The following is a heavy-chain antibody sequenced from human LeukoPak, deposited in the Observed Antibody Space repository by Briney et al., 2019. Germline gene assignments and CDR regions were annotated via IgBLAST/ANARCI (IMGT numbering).Heavy chain of an antibody. J-gene: IGHJ4*02. CDR3: ARVYYGSGSYYNHFDY. Sequence: ASVKVSCKASGYTFTSYGISWVRQAPGQGLEWMGWISAYNGNTNYAQKLQGRVTMTTDTSTSTAYMELRSLRSDDTAVYYCARVYYGSGSYYNHFDYWGQGTPVTVSS. CDR2: ISAYNGNT. V-gene: IGHV1-18*04. CDR1: GYTFTSYG. D-gene: IGHD3-10*01.